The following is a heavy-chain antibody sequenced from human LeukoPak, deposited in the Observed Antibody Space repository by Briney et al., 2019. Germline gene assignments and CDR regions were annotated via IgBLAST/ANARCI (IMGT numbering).Heavy chain of an antibody. CDR2: IKSKTDGGTT. J-gene: IGHJ4*02. Sequence: PGGSLRLSCAASGFTFSNAWMSWVRQAPGKGLEWVGRIKSKTDGGTTDYAAPVKGRFTISRDNAKNSLYLQMNSLRAEDTAVYYCAREYSSSPNYFDYWGQGTLVTVSS. CDR1: GFTFSNAW. D-gene: IGHD6-6*01. CDR3: AREYSSSPNYFDY. V-gene: IGHV3-15*01.